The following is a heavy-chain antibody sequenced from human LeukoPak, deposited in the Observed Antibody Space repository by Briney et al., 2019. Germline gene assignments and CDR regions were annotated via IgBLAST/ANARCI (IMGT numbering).Heavy chain of an antibody. Sequence: PSETLSLTCTVSGGSISSSSYYWGWIRQPPGKGLEWIGSIYYSGSTYYNPSLKSRVTISVDTSKNQFSLKLSSVTAADTAVYYCARHVERGRMKGMDVWGQGTTVTVSS. V-gene: IGHV4-39*07. D-gene: IGHD1-1*01. CDR1: GGSISSSSYY. J-gene: IGHJ6*02. CDR2: IYYSGST. CDR3: ARHVERGRMKGMDV.